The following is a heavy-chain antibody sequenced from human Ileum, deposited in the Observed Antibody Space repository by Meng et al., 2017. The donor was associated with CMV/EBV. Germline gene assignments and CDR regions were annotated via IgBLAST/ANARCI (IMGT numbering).Heavy chain of an antibody. CDR3: ARAISGHYYVP. D-gene: IGHD3-22*01. CDR1: GGSISSGDYY. Sequence: QAQLQASGPGLVKTSQTLSLTCPVSGGSISSGDYYWSWTREPPGKGLEWIGYINYRGTTYYNPSLKSRLTISVDTSNNQFSLILSSVTAADTALYYCARAISGHYYVPWGQGTLVTVSS. J-gene: IGHJ1*01. V-gene: IGHV4-30-4*08. CDR2: INYRGTT.